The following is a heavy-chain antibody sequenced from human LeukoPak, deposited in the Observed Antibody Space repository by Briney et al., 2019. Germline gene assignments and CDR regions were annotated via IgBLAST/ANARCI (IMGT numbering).Heavy chain of an antibody. J-gene: IGHJ4*02. D-gene: IGHD1-1*01. V-gene: IGHV3-21*01. CDR2: ISSSSSYI. CDR1: GFTFSSYS. Sequence: GGSLRLSCAASGFTFSSYSMNWVRQAPGKGPEWVSSISSSSSYIYYADSVKGRFTISRDNAKNSLYLQMNSLRAEDTAVYYCARDGMLDWNDVLGGWGQGTLVTVSS. CDR3: ARDGMLDWNDVLGG.